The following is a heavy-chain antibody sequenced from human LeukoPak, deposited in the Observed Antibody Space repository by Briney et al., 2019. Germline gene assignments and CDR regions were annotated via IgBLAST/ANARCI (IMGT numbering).Heavy chain of an antibody. CDR2: FYNRGSN. CDR3: ARYIVGASYNWFDP. J-gene: IGHJ5*02. Sequence: EPLSLICTLCGGPMSSYHGSGLRQPGGKGVEGFGRFYNRGSNNYNPSLKSRVTMSVDTSKNQFSLKLSSVTAADTAVYYCARYIVGASYNWFDPWGQGTLVTVSS. V-gene: IGHV4-59*10. CDR1: GGPMSSYH. D-gene: IGHD1-26*01.